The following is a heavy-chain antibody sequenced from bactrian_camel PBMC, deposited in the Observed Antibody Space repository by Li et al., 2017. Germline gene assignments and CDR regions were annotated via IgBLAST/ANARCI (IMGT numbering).Heavy chain of an antibody. CDR1: GYTHNRNC. CDR2: IYTGSGNT. J-gene: IGHJ4*01. D-gene: IGHD3*01. V-gene: IGHV3S1*01. CDR3: AAGYGCYSGSSRREYAY. Sequence: HVQLVESGGGSVQAGGSLRLSCAASGYTHNRNCMAWFRQAPGKEREGVPRIYTGSGNTYYADVVKGRFIISQDNAKNTLYLQMDNQKPEDTARYYCAAGYGCYSGSSRREYAYWGQGTQVTVS.